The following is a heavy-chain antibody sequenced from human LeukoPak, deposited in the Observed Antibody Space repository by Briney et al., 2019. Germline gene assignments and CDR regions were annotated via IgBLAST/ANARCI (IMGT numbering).Heavy chain of an antibody. CDR1: GFTFSSYW. Sequence: PAGSLRLSCAASGFTFSSYWMSWVRQAPGKGLEWVANIKQDGSEKYYVDSVKGRFTISRDNAKNSLYLQMNSLRAEDTAVYYCARGVSSGYFPTYYYYMDVWGKGTTVTVSS. CDR3: ARGVSSGYFPTYYYYMDV. V-gene: IGHV3-7*01. CDR2: IKQDGSEK. J-gene: IGHJ6*03. D-gene: IGHD3-22*01.